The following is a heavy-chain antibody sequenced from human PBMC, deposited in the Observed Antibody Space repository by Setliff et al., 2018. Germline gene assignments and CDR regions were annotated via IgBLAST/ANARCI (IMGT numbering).Heavy chain of an antibody. CDR1: GFSLSTGGVG. Sequence: ESGPTLVNPTQTLTLTCSFSGFSLSTGGVGVGWIRQPPGKGLEWLALIYWHGEKRYSPSLKSRLTITQDASKDQVVLTMTKMDPVDTATYYCAHEAIPSEGSTFVYWGQGKLVTVSS. CDR3: AHEAIPSEGSTFVY. CDR2: IYWHGEK. D-gene: IGHD3-10*01. V-gene: IGHV2-5*01. J-gene: IGHJ4*02.